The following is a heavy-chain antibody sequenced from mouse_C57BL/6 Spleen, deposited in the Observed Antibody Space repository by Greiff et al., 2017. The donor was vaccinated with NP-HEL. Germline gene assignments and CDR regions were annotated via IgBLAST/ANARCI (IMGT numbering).Heavy chain of an antibody. V-gene: IGHV1-69*01. CDR1: GYTFTSYW. Sequence: QVQLQQPGAELVMPGASVKLSCKASGYTFTSYWMHWVKQRPGQGLEWIGEIDPSDSYTNYNQKFKGKSTLTVDKSSSTAYMQLSSLTSEDSAVYYCASGVYGKYGYFDVWGTGTTVTVSS. D-gene: IGHD2-1*01. CDR2: IDPSDSYT. J-gene: IGHJ1*03. CDR3: ASGVYGKYGYFDV.